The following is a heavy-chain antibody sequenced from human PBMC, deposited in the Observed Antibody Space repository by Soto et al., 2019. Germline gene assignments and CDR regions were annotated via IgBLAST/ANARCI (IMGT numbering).Heavy chain of an antibody. CDR3: ARRLYGDYGY. V-gene: IGHV1-18*01. Sequence: EASVKVSCKASGYSFTTSGITWVRQAPGQGLEWMGWISTYNGNTNYAQKLQDRVTLTTDTSTSTAYMELRSLRSDDTAVYYCARRLYGDYGYWGQGTPVTVSS. CDR1: GYSFTTSG. J-gene: IGHJ4*02. CDR2: ISTYNGNT. D-gene: IGHD4-17*01.